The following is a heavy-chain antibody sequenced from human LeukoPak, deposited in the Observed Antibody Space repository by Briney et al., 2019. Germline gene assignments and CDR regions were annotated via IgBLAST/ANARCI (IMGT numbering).Heavy chain of an antibody. D-gene: IGHD6-13*01. J-gene: IGHJ3*02. CDR3: ARSDNKAAAAEAFDI. CDR2: ISSSSSYI. V-gene: IGHV3-21*01. CDR1: GFTFSSYS. Sequence: GGSLRLSCAASGFTFSSYSMNWVRQAPGKGLEWVSSISSSSSYIYYADSVKGRFTISRDNAKNSLYLQMNSLRAEDTAVYYCARSDNKAAAAEAFDIWGQGTMVTVSS.